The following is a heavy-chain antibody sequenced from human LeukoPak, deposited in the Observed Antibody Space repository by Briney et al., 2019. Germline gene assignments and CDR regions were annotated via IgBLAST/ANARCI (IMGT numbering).Heavy chain of an antibody. CDR2: FDPEDGET. V-gene: IGHV1-24*01. Sequence: ASVKVSCKVSGYTLTELSMHWVRQAPGKGLEWMGGFDPEDGETIYAQKFQGRVTMTEDTSTDTAYKELSSLRSEDTAVYYCATPGRVGATSLFDYWGQGTLVTVSS. CDR3: ATPGRVGATSLFDY. J-gene: IGHJ4*02. CDR1: GYTLTELS. D-gene: IGHD1-26*01.